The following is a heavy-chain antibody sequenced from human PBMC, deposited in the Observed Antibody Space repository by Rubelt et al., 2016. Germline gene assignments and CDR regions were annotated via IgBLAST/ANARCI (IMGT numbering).Heavy chain of an antibody. CDR1: GGSISSYY. CDR2: IYYSGST. V-gene: IGHV4-59*01. Sequence: QVQLQESGPGLVKPSETLSLTCTVSGGSISSYYWSWIRQPPGKGLEWIGYIYYSGSTNYHPSLKSRGTISVDTSKNQFSLKLSSVTAADTAVYYCARDSENCSGGSCYSDWFDPWGQGTLVTVSS. D-gene: IGHD2-15*01. J-gene: IGHJ5*02. CDR3: ARDSENCSGGSCYSDWFDP.